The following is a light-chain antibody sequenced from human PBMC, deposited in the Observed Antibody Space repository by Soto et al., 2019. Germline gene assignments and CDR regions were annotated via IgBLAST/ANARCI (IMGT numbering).Light chain of an antibody. CDR2: DVS. V-gene: IGLV2-14*01. J-gene: IGLJ3*02. Sequence: QSVLTQPASVSGSPGQSITISCTGTSSDVGAYNYVSWYQQHPGKAPKLMIFDVSNRPSGVSNRFSVSKSGNTASLTISGLQAEDEADYYCSSYTTATTRVFGGGIKLTVL. CDR3: SSYTTATTRV. CDR1: SSDVGAYNY.